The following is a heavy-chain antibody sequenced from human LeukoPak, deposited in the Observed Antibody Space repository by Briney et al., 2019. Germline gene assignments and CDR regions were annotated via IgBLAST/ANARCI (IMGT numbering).Heavy chain of an antibody. J-gene: IGHJ5*02. Sequence: SETLSLTCTVSGGSISSYYWSWIRQPPGKGLEWIGYIYYSGSTNYNPSLKSRVTISVDTSKNQFSLKLSSVTAADTAVYYCASLISSTRSWWFDPWGQGTLVTVSS. D-gene: IGHD2-2*01. CDR1: GGSISSYY. V-gene: IGHV4-59*08. CDR3: ASLISSTRSWWFDP. CDR2: IYYSGST.